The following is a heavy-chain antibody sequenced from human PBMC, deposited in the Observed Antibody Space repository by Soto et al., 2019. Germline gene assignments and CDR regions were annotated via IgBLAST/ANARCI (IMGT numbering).Heavy chain of an antibody. D-gene: IGHD6-6*01. J-gene: IGHJ6*02. V-gene: IGHV4-30-2*01. CDR1: GGSISSGGYS. CDR3: ARGPYSSSSDYYYGMDV. Sequence: SETLSLTCAVSGGSISSGGYSWSWIRQPPGKGLEWIGYIYHSGSTYYNPSLKSRVTISVDRSKNQFSLKLSSVTAADTAVYYCARGPYSSSSDYYYGMDVWGQGTTVTVSS. CDR2: IYHSGST.